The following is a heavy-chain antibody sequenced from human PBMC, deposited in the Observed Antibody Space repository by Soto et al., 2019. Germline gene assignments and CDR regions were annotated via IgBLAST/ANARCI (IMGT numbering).Heavy chain of an antibody. J-gene: IGHJ4*02. CDR3: VEHLALKVFDF. CDR2: IYPGDSDT. CDR1: GYTFDTSW. V-gene: IGHV5-51*01. D-gene: IGHD3-16*01. Sequence: GESLKIPCKGFGYTFDTSWIGLVRRLPGKGVEWRGIIYPGDSDTRYSPSFQGHVTISADKSVNTAFLHWSRLQASDTEISYYVEHLALKVFDFWGQGTPVTVSS.